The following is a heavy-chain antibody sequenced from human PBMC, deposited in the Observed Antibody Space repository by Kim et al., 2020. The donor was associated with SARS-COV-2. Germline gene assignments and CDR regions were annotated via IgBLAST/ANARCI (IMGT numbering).Heavy chain of an antibody. J-gene: IGHJ4*02. CDR2: VYPDDSDT. CDR3: ARLRLGGVDVPFDF. V-gene: IGHV5-51*01. D-gene: IGHD3-16*01. CDR1: GYSFTDYW. Sequence: GESLKISCQGSGYSFTDYWIGWVRQMPGKGLEWMGVVYPDDSDTRYSPSFQGQVTISADKSISTAYLQWSSLKASDTAMYYCARLRLGGVDVPFDFWGQGTLVTVSS.